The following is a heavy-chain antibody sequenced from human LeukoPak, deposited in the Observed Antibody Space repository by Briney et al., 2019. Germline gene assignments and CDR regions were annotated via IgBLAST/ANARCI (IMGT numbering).Heavy chain of an antibody. CDR1: GFLFSRYW. J-gene: IGHJ4*02. V-gene: IGHV3-7*01. Sequence: GGSLRLSCAASGFLFSRYWMSWVRQAPGKGLEWVANIKEDGSEKYYVESMKGRFTISRDYVKNSLYLQINSLRAEDTAVYYCARDSFETDIDYWGQGTLVTVSS. CDR3: ARDSFETDIDY. D-gene: IGHD1-14*01. CDR2: IKEDGSEK.